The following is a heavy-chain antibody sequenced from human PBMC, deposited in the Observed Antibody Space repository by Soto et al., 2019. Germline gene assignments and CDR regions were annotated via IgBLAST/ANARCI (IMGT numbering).Heavy chain of an antibody. Sequence: SETLSLTCAVYGGSFSGYYWSWIRQPPGKGLEWIGEINHSGSTNYNPSLKSRVTISVDTSKNQFSLKLSSVTAADTAVYYCARGDIVVVPANHEYYYYYYGMDVWGQGTTVT. D-gene: IGHD2-2*01. J-gene: IGHJ6*02. CDR3: ARGDIVVVPANHEYYYYYYGMDV. CDR2: INHSGST. V-gene: IGHV4-34*01. CDR1: GGSFSGYY.